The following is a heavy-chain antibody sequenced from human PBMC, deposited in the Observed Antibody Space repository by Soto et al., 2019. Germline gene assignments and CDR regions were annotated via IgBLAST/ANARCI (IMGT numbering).Heavy chain of an antibody. CDR1: GGSISSYY. CDR2: IYYSGST. Sequence: PSETLSLSCTVSGGSISSYYWSGIRQHPGKGLEWIGYIYYSGSTNYNPSLKSRVTISVDTSKNQFSLKLSSVTAADTAVYYCMGYCSGGSCYRHYMDVWGKGTTVTVSS. J-gene: IGHJ6*03. V-gene: IGHV4-59*01. D-gene: IGHD2-15*01. CDR3: MGYCSGGSCYRHYMDV.